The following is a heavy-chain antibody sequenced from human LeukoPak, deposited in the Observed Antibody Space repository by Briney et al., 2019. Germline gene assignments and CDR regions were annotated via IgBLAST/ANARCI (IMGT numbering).Heavy chain of an antibody. CDR3: ARAEHIVVVTRGLYFDS. CDR2: INHSGST. Sequence: SETLSLTCAVYGGSFRGYYWSRIRQPPGKGLEWIGEINHSGSTNYNPSLKSRVTISVDTSKNQFSLKLSSVTAADTAVYYCARAEHIVVVTRGLYFDSWGQGTLVTVSS. D-gene: IGHD2-21*02. CDR1: GGSFRGYY. V-gene: IGHV4-34*01. J-gene: IGHJ4*02.